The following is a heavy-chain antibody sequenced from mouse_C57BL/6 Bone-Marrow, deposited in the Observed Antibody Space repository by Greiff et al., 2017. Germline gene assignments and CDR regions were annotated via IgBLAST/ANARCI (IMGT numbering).Heavy chain of an antibody. CDR3: ARSKVPYWYFDV. Sequence: VQLQQSGPELVKPGASVKIPCKASGYTFTDYNMDWVKQSHGKSLEWIGDINPNNGGTIYNQKFKGKATLTVDKSSSTAYMELRSLTSEDTAVYYCARSKVPYWYFDVWGTGTTVTVSS. D-gene: IGHD2-14*01. CDR1: GYTFTDYN. J-gene: IGHJ1*03. CDR2: INPNNGGT. V-gene: IGHV1-18*01.